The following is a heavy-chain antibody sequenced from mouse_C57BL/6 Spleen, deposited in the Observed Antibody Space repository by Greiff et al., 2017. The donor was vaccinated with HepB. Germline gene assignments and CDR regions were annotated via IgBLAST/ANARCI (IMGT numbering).Heavy chain of an antibody. CDR3: TKGVVFAY. CDR1: GYTFTDYE. Sequence: QVQLQQSGAELVRPGASVTLSCKASGYTFTDYEMHWVKQTPVHGLEWIGAIDPETGSTAYNQKFKGKAILTADKSSSTAYMRLRSLTSEDSADYNGTKGVVFAYWGQGTLVTVSA. CDR2: IDPETGST. D-gene: IGHD1-1*01. J-gene: IGHJ3*01. V-gene: IGHV1-15*01.